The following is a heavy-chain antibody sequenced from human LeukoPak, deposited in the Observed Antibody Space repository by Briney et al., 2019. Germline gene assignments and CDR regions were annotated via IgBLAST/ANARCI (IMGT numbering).Heavy chain of an antibody. CDR1: GFTFDDYG. CDR2: INWNGGST. D-gene: IGHD1-26*01. CDR3: ARVGGSYYQGAFDI. J-gene: IGHJ3*02. Sequence: GGSLRLSCAASGFTFDDYGMSWVRQAPGKGLEWVSGINWNGGSTGYADSVKGRFTISRDNAKNSLYLQMNSLRAEDTALYHCARVGGSYYQGAFDIWGQGTMVTVSS. V-gene: IGHV3-20*01.